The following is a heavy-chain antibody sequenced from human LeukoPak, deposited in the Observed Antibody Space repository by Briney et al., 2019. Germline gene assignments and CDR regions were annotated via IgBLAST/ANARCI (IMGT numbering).Heavy chain of an antibody. D-gene: IGHD4-17*01. CDR2: IIPIFGTA. V-gene: IGHV1-69*05. CDR3: ARSPYGDYGGVFDY. J-gene: IGHJ4*02. CDR1: GGTFSSYA. Sequence: ASVKVSRKASGGTFSSYAISWVRQAPGQGLEWMGGIIPIFGTANYAQKFQGRVTITTDESTSTAYMELSSLRSEDTAVYYCARSPYGDYGGVFDYWGQGTLVTVSS.